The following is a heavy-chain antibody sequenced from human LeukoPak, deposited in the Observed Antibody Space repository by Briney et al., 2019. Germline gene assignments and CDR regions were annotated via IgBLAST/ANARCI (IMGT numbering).Heavy chain of an antibody. J-gene: IGHJ4*02. CDR2: IYHSGST. Sequence: SETLSLTCAVSGGSISSGGYSWSWIRQPPGKGLEWIGYIYHSGSTYYNPSLKSRVTISVDRSKNQFSLKLSSVTAADTAVYYCAREDDSKYYFDYWGQGTLVTVS. CDR1: GGSISSGGYS. V-gene: IGHV4-30-2*01. D-gene: IGHD3-16*01. CDR3: AREDDSKYYFDY.